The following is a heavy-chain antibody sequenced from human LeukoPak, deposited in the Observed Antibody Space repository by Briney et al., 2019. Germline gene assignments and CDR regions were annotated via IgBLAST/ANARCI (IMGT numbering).Heavy chain of an antibody. Sequence: SVKVSCKASGGTFSSYAISWVRQAPGQGLEWMGGIIPIFGTANYAQKFQGRVTITADESTSTAYMELSSLRSDDTAVYYCASGYYYDGSGYSPADYWGQGTRVTVSS. CDR1: GGTFSSYA. J-gene: IGHJ4*02. D-gene: IGHD3-22*01. CDR3: ASGYYYDGSGYSPADY. CDR2: IIPIFGTA. V-gene: IGHV1-69*13.